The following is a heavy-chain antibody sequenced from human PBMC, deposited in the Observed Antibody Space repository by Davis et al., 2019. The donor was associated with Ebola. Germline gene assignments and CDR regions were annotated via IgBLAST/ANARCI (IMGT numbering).Heavy chain of an antibody. Sequence: GESLKISCAASGFTFSSYAMHWVRQAPGKGLEYVSAISSNGGSTYYADSVKGRFTISRDNSKNTLYLQMSSLRAEDTAVYYCVKDLGPVTTLFYFDYWGQGTLVTVSS. CDR1: GFTFSSYA. J-gene: IGHJ4*02. V-gene: IGHV3-64D*08. CDR3: VKDLGPVTTLFYFDY. CDR2: ISSNGGST. D-gene: IGHD4-17*01.